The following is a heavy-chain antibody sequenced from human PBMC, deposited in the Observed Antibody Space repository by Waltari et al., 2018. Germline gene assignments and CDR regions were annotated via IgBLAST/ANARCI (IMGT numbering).Heavy chain of an antibody. CDR1: GCFLSNTYC. CDR2: IYHTVTT. V-gene: IGHV4-4*02. J-gene: IGHJ3*02. Sequence: QVHLRGSGTGFVKPSRTLRPICFVSGCFLSNTYCWEGVRQSPGKGLEWIGEIYHTVTTNYEPSLNRRVTISVDKSKNQFSLKLTTVTAADTAVYYCARGKRANINTIRGVFDIWGQGTMVTVSS. CDR3: ARGKRANINTIRGVFDI. D-gene: IGHD3-10*01.